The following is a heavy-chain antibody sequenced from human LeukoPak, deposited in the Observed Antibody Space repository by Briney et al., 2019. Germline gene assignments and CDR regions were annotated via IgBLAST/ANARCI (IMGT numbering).Heavy chain of an antibody. Sequence: PSETLSLTCAVYGGSFSGYYWSWIRQPPGKGLEWIGEISHSGSTNYKASLKSRVTISVDTSKNQFSLRLSSVTAADTAVYYCARDVDTVLVDWGQGTLVTVSS. D-gene: IGHD2-2*03. CDR2: ISHSGST. CDR1: GGSFSGYY. J-gene: IGHJ4*02. V-gene: IGHV4-34*01. CDR3: ARDVDTVLVD.